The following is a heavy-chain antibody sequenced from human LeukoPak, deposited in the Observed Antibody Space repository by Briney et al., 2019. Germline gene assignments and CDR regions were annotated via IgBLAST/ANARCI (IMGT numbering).Heavy chain of an antibody. D-gene: IGHD5-18*01. CDR3: ARQYISGQWYFDY. CDR2: IRYDGSNK. J-gene: IGHJ4*02. Sequence: GGALRLSCAASGFTFSSYGMHWVRQAPGKGLEWVAFIRYDGSNKYYADSVKGRFTISRDNSKNTLYLQMNSLIPEDTAVYYCARQYISGQWYFDYWGQGTLVTVSS. CDR1: GFTFSSYG. V-gene: IGHV3-30*02.